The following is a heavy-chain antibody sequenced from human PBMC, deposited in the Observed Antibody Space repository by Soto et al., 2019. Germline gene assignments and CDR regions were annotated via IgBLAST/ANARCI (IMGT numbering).Heavy chain of an antibody. CDR2: VNPSGGHT. CDR1: GDTFTDYY. V-gene: IGHV1-46*01. D-gene: IGHD2-21*02. Sequence: QVQLVQSGAEVKKPEASVKVSCKASGDTFTDYYRHWVRQAPGQGLEWMGTVNPSGGHTTYAQHFLGRMTMTRDTSTSTLYMELTSLTSEDTAVYYCARGGHVVVVTAALDYWGQGTLVTVCS. CDR3: ARGGHVVVVTAALDY. J-gene: IGHJ4*02.